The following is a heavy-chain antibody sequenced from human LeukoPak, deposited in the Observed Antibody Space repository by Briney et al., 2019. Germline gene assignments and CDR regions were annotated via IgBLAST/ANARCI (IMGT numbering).Heavy chain of an antibody. Sequence: ASVKVSCKTSGYSFTNYNLHWVRQAPGQGLEWMGWINFYNGNIDYAQKLQGRVTMTTDTSTSTAYMELRRLRSDDTAVYHCARVGDILTGYPYYFDYWGQGTLVTVSS. J-gene: IGHJ4*02. D-gene: IGHD3-9*01. CDR1: GYSFTNYN. CDR2: INFYNGNI. V-gene: IGHV1-18*04. CDR3: ARVGDILTGYPYYFDY.